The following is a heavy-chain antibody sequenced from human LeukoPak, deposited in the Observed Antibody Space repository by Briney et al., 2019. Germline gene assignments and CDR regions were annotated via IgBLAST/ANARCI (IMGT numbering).Heavy chain of an antibody. CDR2: INHSGST. J-gene: IGHJ4*02. CDR3: ARREVHYDRSGYQTYYFDY. V-gene: IGHV4-34*01. CDR1: GGSFSGYF. Sequence: SETLSLTCAVYGGSFSGYFWSWIRQPPGKGLEWIGEINHSGSTNYNPSLKSRVTISVDTSKNQFSLKLSSVTAADTAVYYCARREVHYDRSGYQTYYFDYWGQGTLVTVSS. D-gene: IGHD3-22*01.